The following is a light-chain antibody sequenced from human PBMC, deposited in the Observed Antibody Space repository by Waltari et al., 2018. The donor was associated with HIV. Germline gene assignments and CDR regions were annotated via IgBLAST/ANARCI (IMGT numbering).Light chain of an antibody. V-gene: IGLV1-44*01. J-gene: IGLJ2*01. CDR2: TNT. CDR3: ATWDDSLNGHVV. Sequence: QSVLTQPPSASGTPGQRVTISCSGSSSNIGDNPVHWYQQLPGTAPKLLIYTNTQRPSGVPDRFSGSKSGTSASLAISGLQSEDEADYYCATWDDSLNGHVVFGGGTKLTVL. CDR1: SSNIGDNP.